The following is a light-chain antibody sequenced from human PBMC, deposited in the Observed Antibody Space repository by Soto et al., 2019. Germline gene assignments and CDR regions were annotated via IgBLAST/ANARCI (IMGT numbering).Light chain of an antibody. V-gene: IGLV1-44*01. CDR3: AAWDGSLNGVL. CDR1: SSNIGTNT. CDR2: SND. J-gene: IGLJ2*01. Sequence: SVLTQPPSASGTPGQRVTISCSGSSSNIGTNTVNWYQQLPGTAPKLLIYSNDQRSSGVPDRFSGSTSCTSAPLAIRGLQSEYEADYSCAAWDGSLNGVLFGGGTQLTVL.